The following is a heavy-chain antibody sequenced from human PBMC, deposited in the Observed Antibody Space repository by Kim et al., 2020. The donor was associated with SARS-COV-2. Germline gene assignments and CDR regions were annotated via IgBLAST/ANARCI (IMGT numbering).Heavy chain of an antibody. J-gene: IGHJ6*03. CDR3: AKDGSYGLRDYYYYMDV. Sequence: GGSLRLSCAASGFTFSSYAMSWVRQAPGKGLEWVSAISGSGGSTYYADSVKGRFTISRDNSKNTLYLQMNSLRAEDTAVYYCAKDGSYGLRDYYYYMDVWGKGTTVTVSS. CDR2: ISGSGGST. D-gene: IGHD5-18*01. CDR1: GFTFSSYA. V-gene: IGHV3-23*01.